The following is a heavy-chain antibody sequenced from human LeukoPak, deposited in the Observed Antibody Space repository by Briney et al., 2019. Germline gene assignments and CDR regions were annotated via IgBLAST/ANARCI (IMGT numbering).Heavy chain of an antibody. Sequence: SETLSLTCTVSGGAISNDNFYWCWIRQSPGKRLEWIGRINYSGITEYNPSLNSRVTISLDTSKTQFSLKLRSVTAAATAVYYCARISDYWSQGTLVTVSS. V-gene: IGHV4-39*01. CDR2: INYSGIT. J-gene: IGHJ4*02. CDR1: GGAISNDNFY. CDR3: ARISDY.